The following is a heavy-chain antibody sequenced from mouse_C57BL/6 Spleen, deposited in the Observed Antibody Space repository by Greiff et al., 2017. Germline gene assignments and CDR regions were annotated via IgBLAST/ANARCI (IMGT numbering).Heavy chain of an antibody. J-gene: IGHJ4*01. CDR1: GYTFTSYW. D-gene: IGHD1-1*01. V-gene: IGHV1-5*01. Sequence: EVQLQQSGTVLARPGASVKMSCKTSGYTFTSYWMHWVKQRPGQGLEWIGAIYPGNSDTSYNQKFKGKAKLTAVTSASTAYMELSSLTNEDSAVYYCTRDYYYGSSPFYAMDYWGQGTSVTVSS. CDR3: TRDYYYGSSPFYAMDY. CDR2: IYPGNSDT.